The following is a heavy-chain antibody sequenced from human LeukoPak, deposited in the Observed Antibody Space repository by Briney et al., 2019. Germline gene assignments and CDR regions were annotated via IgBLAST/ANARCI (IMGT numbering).Heavy chain of an antibody. CDR2: IRYDGSNK. V-gene: IGHV3-30*02. CDR1: GFTFSSYG. Sequence: GGSLRLSCAASGFTFSSYGMHWVRQAPGKGLEWVAFIRYDGSNKYYADSVKGRFTISRDNSKNTLYLQMNSLRAEDTAVYNCARAQDFYHYMDVWGKGTTVTVSS. J-gene: IGHJ6*03. CDR3: ARAQDFYHYMDV.